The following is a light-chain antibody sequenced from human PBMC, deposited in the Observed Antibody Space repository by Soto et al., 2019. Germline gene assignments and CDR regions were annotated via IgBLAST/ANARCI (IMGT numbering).Light chain of an antibody. CDR1: SSSIGSNY. V-gene: IGLV1-47*01. J-gene: IGLJ3*02. CDR2: RDS. Sequence: QSVLTQPPSASGTPGQRVTISCSESSSSIGSNYIYWYQQLPGTAPKLLIYRDSQRPSGVPDRFSGSKSGTSASLAISGLRSGDGADYYCAAWDDSLGGGVFGGGTKLTVL. CDR3: AAWDDSLGGGV.